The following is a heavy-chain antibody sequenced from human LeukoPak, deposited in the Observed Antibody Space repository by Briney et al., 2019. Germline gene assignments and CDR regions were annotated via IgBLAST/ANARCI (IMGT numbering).Heavy chain of an antibody. CDR3: ARAEAWYNWNLLPGEN. D-gene: IGHD1-7*01. J-gene: IGHJ4*02. V-gene: IGHV1-69*06. Sequence: SVKVSCKASGYTFTSYYMHWVRQAPGQGLEWMGGIMPISGTANYAQKFQGRVTITADKSTSTAYMELSSLRSEDTAVYYCARAEAWYNWNLLPGENWGQGTLVTVSS. CDR1: GYTFTSYY. CDR2: IMPISGTA.